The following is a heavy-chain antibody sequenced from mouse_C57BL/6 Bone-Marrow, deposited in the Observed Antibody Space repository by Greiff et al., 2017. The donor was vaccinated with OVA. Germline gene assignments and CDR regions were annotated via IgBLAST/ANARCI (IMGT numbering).Heavy chain of an antibody. CDR1: GFNIKDDY. J-gene: IGHJ2*01. D-gene: IGHD1-1*01. Sequence: EVKLMESGAELVRPGASVKLSCTASGFNIKDDYMHWVKQRPEQGLEWIGWIDPENGDTEYASKFQGKATITADTSSNTAYLQLSSLTSEDTAVYYCTTRNYYGSSYGGDFDYWGQGTTLTVSS. CDR2: IDPENGDT. V-gene: IGHV14-4*01. CDR3: TTRNYYGSSYGGDFDY.